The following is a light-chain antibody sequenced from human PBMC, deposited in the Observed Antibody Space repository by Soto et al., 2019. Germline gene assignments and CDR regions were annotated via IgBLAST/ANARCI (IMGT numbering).Light chain of an antibody. CDR2: DAS. V-gene: IGKV3-11*01. Sequence: EIVLTQSPATLSLSPGERATLSCRASQSVSRYLAWYQQKPGQAPRLLIYDASNRATGIPARFSGSGSGTDFTLTISSLEPEDFAVYYCQQRSNWPRTFGQGTKAEIK. CDR1: QSVSRY. J-gene: IGKJ1*01. CDR3: QQRSNWPRT.